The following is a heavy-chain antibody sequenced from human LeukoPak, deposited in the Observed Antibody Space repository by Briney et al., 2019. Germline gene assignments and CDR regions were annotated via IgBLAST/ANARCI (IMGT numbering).Heavy chain of an antibody. Sequence: ASVKVSCKASGYTFTGYYMHWVRQAPGQGLEWMGWINPNSGDTIYARKFQGRVTMTRDTSISTAYMELSRLRSDDTAVFYCARVWLSPYFFDYWGQGTLVTVSS. V-gene: IGHV1-2*02. CDR2: INPNSGDT. D-gene: IGHD3-22*01. J-gene: IGHJ4*02. CDR1: GYTFTGYY. CDR3: ARVWLSPYFFDY.